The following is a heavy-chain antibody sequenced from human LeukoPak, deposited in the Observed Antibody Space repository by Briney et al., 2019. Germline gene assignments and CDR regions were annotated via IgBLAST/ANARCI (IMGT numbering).Heavy chain of an antibody. V-gene: IGHV3-7*01. J-gene: IGHJ6*02. CDR3: ARRKLTYYYGMDV. D-gene: IGHD1-7*01. CDR2: INQDGSEK. Sequence: PGGSLGLSCAASGFTFSNHWMSWVRQAPGKGLEWVANINQDGSEKYYVDSVKGRFTVSRDNAKNSLDLQMNTLRAEDTAVYYCARRKLTYYYGMDVWGQGTTVTVSS. CDR1: GFTFSNHW.